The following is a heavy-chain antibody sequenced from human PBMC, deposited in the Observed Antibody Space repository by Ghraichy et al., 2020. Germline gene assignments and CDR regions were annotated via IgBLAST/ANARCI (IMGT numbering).Heavy chain of an antibody. CDR3: AKGGLPAIPAAIDF. D-gene: IGHD2-2*01. CDR1: GFTFHDHA. CDR2: ISWNSGKI. Sequence: SCAASGFTFHDHAMHWVRQAPGKGLEWVSGISWNSGKIDYAGSVKGRFTISRDNAKNSLFLQMNSLRPDDMAFYYCAKGGLPAIPAAIDFWGQGTLIAVSS. J-gene: IGHJ4*02. V-gene: IGHV3-9*03.